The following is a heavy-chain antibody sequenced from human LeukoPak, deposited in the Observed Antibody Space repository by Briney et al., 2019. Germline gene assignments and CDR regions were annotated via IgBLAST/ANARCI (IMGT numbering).Heavy chain of an antibody. V-gene: IGHV1-18*01. CDR2: ISAYNGNT. J-gene: IGHJ4*02. D-gene: IGHD6-6*01. CDR1: GFTLTSYG. CDR3: ARVPPAFIAARRRGLGNFDY. Sequence: PGGSLRLSCAASGFTLTSYGISWVRQAPGQGLEWMGWISAYNGNTNYAQKLQGRVTMTTDTSTSTAYMELRSLRSDDTAVYYCARVPPAFIAARRRGLGNFDYSGQGTLVTASS.